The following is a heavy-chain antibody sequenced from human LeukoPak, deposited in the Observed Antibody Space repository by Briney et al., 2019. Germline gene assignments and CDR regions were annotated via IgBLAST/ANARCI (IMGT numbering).Heavy chain of an antibody. V-gene: IGHV3-53*01. Sequence: ETLSLTCAVSGGSISSSNWWSWVRQPPGKGLEWVSVIYSGGSTYYADSVKGRFTISRDNSKNTLYLQMNSLRAEDTAVYYCAREVSYPYAFDIWGQGTMVTVSS. CDR1: GGSISSSNW. CDR3: AREVSYPYAFDI. CDR2: IYSGGST. J-gene: IGHJ3*02. D-gene: IGHD1-14*01.